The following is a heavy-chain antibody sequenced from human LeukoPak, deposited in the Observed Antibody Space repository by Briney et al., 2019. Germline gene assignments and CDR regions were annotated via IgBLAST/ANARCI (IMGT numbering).Heavy chain of an antibody. CDR3: SRENSGVAVLDAFDI. Sequence: ASVKVSCKASGYTFTGYYMHWVRQAPGQGLEWMGWINPNSGGTNYAQKFQGRVTMTMDTSISTAYMELSRLRSDDTAEYYCSRENSGVAVLDAFDIWGHGTMVTVSS. J-gene: IGHJ3*02. CDR1: GYTFTGYY. V-gene: IGHV1-2*02. D-gene: IGHD6-19*01. CDR2: INPNSGGT.